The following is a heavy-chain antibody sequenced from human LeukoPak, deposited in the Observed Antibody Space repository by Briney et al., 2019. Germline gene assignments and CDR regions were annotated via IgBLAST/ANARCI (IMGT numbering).Heavy chain of an antibody. CDR1: GFTFSSYG. D-gene: IGHD5-12*01. V-gene: IGHV3-30*18. CDR3: AKDLGGYEYFDY. CDR2: ISYDGSNK. Sequence: GRSLRLSCAASGFTFSSYGMHWVRQAPGKGLEWVAVISYDGSNKYYADSVKGRLTISRDNSKNTLYLQMNSLRAENTAVYYCAKDLGGYEYFDYWGQGTLVTVSS. J-gene: IGHJ4*02.